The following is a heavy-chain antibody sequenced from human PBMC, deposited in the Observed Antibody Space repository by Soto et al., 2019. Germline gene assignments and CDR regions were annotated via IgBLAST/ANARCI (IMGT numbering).Heavy chain of an antibody. CDR3: ARDPSRSSSLGWFDP. J-gene: IGHJ5*02. CDR1: GFTLVSHY. CDR2: IYSGESK. D-gene: IGHD6-6*01. Sequence: PGGSHRLSSASAGFTLVSHYMILVRQATGKGLEWVSVIYSGESKLYADSVKGRFTISRDNFKNTLYLQMNSLRAEDTAVYYCARDPSRSSSLGWFDPWGQGALVTVSS. V-gene: IGHV3-53*01.